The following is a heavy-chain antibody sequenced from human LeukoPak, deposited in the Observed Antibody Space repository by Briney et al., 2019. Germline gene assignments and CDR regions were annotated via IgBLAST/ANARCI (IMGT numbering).Heavy chain of an antibody. J-gene: IGHJ3*02. CDR3: AKRRFSGVPDAFDI. D-gene: IGHD3-3*01. CDR2: TRGSGGST. CDR1: GFTFSSYA. Sequence: GRSLTLSCAASGFTFSSYAMSWVRPAPGKGLEWVSATRGSGGSTYYADSVKGRFTISRDNSKNTLYLQMNSLRAEDTAVYYCAKRRFSGVPDAFDIWGQGTMVTVSS. V-gene: IGHV3-23*01.